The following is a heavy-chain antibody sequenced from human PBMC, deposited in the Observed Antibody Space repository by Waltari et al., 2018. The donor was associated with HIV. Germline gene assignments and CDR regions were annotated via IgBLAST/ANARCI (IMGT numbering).Heavy chain of an antibody. CDR1: GFTFSSYG. J-gene: IGHJ6*02. Sequence: QVQLVESGGGVVQPGRSLRLSCAASGFTFSSYGMHWVRQAPGKGRGWVAGIGYDGSNKYYADSVKGRFTISRDNSKNTLYLQRNSLRAEDTAVYYCARDTAAAGPYYYYYGMDVWGQGTTVTVSS. CDR2: IGYDGSNK. CDR3: ARDTAAAGPYYYYYGMDV. V-gene: IGHV3-33*01. D-gene: IGHD6-13*01.